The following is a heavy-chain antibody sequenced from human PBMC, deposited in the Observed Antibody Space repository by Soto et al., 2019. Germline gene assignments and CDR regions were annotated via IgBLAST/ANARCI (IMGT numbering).Heavy chain of an antibody. CDR1: GGSISRSSYY. J-gene: IGHJ3*02. CDR2: IYYSGST. CDR3: ARFGIAAHPDDNDAFDI. V-gene: IGHV4-39*01. D-gene: IGHD6-6*01. Sequence: SETLSLTCTVSGGSISRSSYYWGWIRQPPAKGLEWIGSIYYSGSTYYNPSLKSPVTISVDTSKNQFSLKLSSVTAADTAVYYCARFGIAAHPDDNDAFDIWGQGTMVTVSS.